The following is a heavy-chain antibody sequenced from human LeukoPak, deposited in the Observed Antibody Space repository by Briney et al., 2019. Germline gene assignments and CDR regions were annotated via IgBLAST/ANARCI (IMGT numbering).Heavy chain of an antibody. Sequence: PGGSLRLSCAASGFTFSHYAIHWVRQAPGKGLEWVAVISYDGSTKYYADSVKARFTISRDNSKNTLYLQTNSLRPDDTAVYYCAREIFDGDYNYYYGMDVWGQRTTVTVSS. CDR2: ISYDGSTK. CDR3: AREIFDGDYNYYYGMDV. CDR1: GFTFSHYA. D-gene: IGHD4-17*01. J-gene: IGHJ6*02. V-gene: IGHV3-30-3*01.